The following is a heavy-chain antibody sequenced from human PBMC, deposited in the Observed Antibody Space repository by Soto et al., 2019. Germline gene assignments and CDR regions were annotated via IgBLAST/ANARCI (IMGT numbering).Heavy chain of an antibody. CDR2: ISHSGST. V-gene: IGHV4-34*01. Sequence: PSETLSLTCAVYGGSFSGDHWTWIRQPPGKGLEWIGEISHSGSTNCNPSLKSRVTISVDTSKNQFSLKLNSVTAADTAVYYCARRYCSTTSCLAVFDPWGRVTPDTVSS. J-gene: IGHJ5*02. CDR1: GGSFSGDH. CDR3: ARRYCSTTSCLAVFDP. D-gene: IGHD2-2*01.